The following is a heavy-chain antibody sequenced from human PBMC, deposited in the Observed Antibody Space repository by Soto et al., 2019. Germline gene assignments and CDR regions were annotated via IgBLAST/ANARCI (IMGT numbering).Heavy chain of an antibody. CDR1: GDSVSSNSAA. D-gene: IGHD6-13*01. CDR3: ARENGMAAAGTPKYLDY. Sequence: SQTLSLTCAISGDSVSSNSAAWNWIRQSPSRGLEWLGRTYYRSKWYNDYAVSVKSRISINPDTSKNQFSLQLNSVTPEDTAVYYCARENGMAAAGTPKYLDYWGQGTLVTVSS. CDR2: TYYRSKWYN. V-gene: IGHV6-1*01. J-gene: IGHJ4*02.